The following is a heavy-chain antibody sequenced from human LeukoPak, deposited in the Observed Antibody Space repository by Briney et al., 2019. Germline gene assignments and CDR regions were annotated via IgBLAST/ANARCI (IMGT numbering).Heavy chain of an antibody. CDR1: GFTFRSYG. J-gene: IGHJ4*02. V-gene: IGHV3-30*03. CDR2: ISYDGSNK. D-gene: IGHD3-3*01. Sequence: GGSLRLSCAASGFTFRSYGMHWVRQAPGKGLEWVAVISYDGSNKHYVDSVKGRFTISRDNSKNTLYLQMNSLRAEDTAVYYCARDRSTITVFGVVTHWGQGTLVTVSS. CDR3: ARDRSTITVFGVVTH.